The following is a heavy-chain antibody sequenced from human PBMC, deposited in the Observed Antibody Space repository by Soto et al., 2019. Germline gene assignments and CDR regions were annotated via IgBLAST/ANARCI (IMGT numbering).Heavy chain of an antibody. Sequence: PGGSLRLSCAASGFTFSSDGMHWVRQAPGKGLEWVAVIWYDGSNKYYADSVKGRFTISRDNSKNTLYLQMNSLRAEDTAVYYCARETHSFTVAGTGGEFHMDVWGKGTTVTVSS. CDR2: IWYDGSNK. J-gene: IGHJ6*03. CDR1: GFTFSSDG. CDR3: ARETHSFTVAGTGGEFHMDV. D-gene: IGHD6-19*01. V-gene: IGHV3-33*01.